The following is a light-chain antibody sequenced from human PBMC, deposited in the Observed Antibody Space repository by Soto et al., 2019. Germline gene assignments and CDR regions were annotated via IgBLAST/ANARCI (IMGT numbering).Light chain of an antibody. J-gene: IGKJ2*01. V-gene: IGKV1-39*01. CDR1: QSISSY. CDR3: QQSYSTPHT. Sequence: DIQMTQSPSSLSASVGDRVTITCRASQSISSYLNWYQQKPGKAPIILIYAASSLQSGVPSRFSGSGSGTDFNLTISSLQPEDFTTYYCQQSYSTPHTFGQGTKLEIK. CDR2: AAS.